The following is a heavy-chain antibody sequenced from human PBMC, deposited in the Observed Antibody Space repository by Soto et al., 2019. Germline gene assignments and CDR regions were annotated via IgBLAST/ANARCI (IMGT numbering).Heavy chain of an antibody. V-gene: IGHV3-23*01. CDR2: ISGSGGST. D-gene: IGHD4-17*01. CDR3: AKGCGDYACPDVLSFHYYYYYMDV. J-gene: IGHJ6*03. CDR1: GFTFSSYA. Sequence: GGSLRLSCAASGFTFSSYAMSWVRQAPGKGLEWVSAISGSGGSTYYADSVKGRFTISRDNSKNTLYLQMNSLRAEDTAVYYCAKGCGDYACPDVLSFHYYYYYMDVWGKGTTVTVSS.